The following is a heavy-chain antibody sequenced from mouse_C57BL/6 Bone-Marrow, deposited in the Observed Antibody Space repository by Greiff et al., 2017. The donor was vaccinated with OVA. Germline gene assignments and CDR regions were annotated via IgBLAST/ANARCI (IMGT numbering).Heavy chain of an antibody. V-gene: IGHV1-50*01. J-gene: IGHJ2*01. CDR1: GYTFTSYW. D-gene: IGHD2-5*01. Sequence: QVQLQQPGAELVKPGASVKLSCKASGYTFTSYWMQWVNQRPGQGLEWIGEIDPADSYTNYNQKFKGKATLTADTPSSTAYMQLSSLTSEDSAVYYCARRVPYYSKRGYFDYWGQGTTLTVSS. CDR3: ARRVPYYSKRGYFDY. CDR2: IDPADSYT.